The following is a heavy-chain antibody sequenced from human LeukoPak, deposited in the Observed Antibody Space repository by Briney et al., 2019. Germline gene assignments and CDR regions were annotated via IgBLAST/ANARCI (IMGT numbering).Heavy chain of an antibody. Sequence: GASVTVSCKDSGYTFTSYDIHWVRQATGQGLEWMGWMNLNRGNTGYAQKFQGRVTMTRNTSISTAYMELSSLRSEDTAVYYCARWEWLVHDVSYYYYGMDVWGQGTTVTVSS. CDR2: MNLNRGNT. CDR3: ARWEWLVHDVSYYYYGMDV. CDR1: GYTFTSYD. J-gene: IGHJ6*02. V-gene: IGHV1-8*01. D-gene: IGHD6-19*01.